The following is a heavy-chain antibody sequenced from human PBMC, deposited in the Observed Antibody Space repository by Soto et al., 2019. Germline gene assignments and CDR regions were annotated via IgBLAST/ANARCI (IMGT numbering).Heavy chain of an antibody. Sequence: EVQLVESGGCLVKPGGSRRLSWAASGFTFSNAWMSWVRQAPGKGLEWVGRIKSKTEGGTTDYAAPVKGRFTISRDDSTNTLYLQMNSLKTDDTAVYYCTSVPAAHRGWFDPWGQGTMVTVSS. CDR1: GFTFSNAW. J-gene: IGHJ5*02. V-gene: IGHV3-15*01. D-gene: IGHD2-2*01. CDR3: TSVPAAHRGWFDP. CDR2: IKSKTEGGTT.